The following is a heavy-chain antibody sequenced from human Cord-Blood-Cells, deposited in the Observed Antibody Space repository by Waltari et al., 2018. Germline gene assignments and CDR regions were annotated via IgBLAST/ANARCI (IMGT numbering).Heavy chain of an antibody. J-gene: IGHJ3*02. CDR3: ARMGAHCSSTSCYSNAFDI. CDR2: IYTSGRT. V-gene: IGHV4-4*07. Sequence: QVQLQESGPGLVKPSETLSLTCTVSGGSISSYYWSWIRQPAGKGLEWIGRIYTSGRTNYNPALKMRVTMSVGTSKNQFSLKLSSVTAADTAVYYCARMGAHCSSTSCYSNAFDIWGQGTMVTVSS. D-gene: IGHD2-2*01. CDR1: GGSISSYY.